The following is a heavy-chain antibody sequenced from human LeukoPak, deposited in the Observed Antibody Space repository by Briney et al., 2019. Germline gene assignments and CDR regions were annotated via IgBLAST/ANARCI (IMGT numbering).Heavy chain of an antibody. J-gene: IGHJ4*02. CDR3: ARGGGGYSYGSFVY. Sequence: GGSQRLFCAPSGFTFSSYWMHWVRQAPGKGLVWVLRINSDGSSTSYADSVTGRFTSSRENAKNTVYLQMNSLRDEDTAVYDCARGGGGYSYGSFVYWGQGTLVSVSS. D-gene: IGHD5-18*01. V-gene: IGHV3-74*01. CDR1: GFTFSSYW. CDR2: INSDGSST.